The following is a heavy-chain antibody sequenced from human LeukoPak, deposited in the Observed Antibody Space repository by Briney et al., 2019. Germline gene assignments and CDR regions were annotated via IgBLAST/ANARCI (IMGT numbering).Heavy chain of an antibody. J-gene: IGHJ4*02. CDR1: GFTFINYA. D-gene: IGHD3-22*01. V-gene: IGHV3-23*01. CDR3: AKRSIGSSGPFDY. CDR2: ISGSGGST. Sequence: GGSLRLSCAASGFTFINYAMSWVRQAPGKGLEWVSDISGSGGSTYYAGSVKGRFTISRDNSKNTLFLQMNSLRTEDTAKYYCAKRSIGSSGPFDYWGQGTLVTVSS.